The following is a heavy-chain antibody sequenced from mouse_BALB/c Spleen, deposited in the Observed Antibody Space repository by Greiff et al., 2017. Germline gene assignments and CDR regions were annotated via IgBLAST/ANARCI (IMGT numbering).Heavy chain of an antibody. D-gene: IGHD4-1*01. CDR1: GYSITSDYA. CDR2: ISYSGSN. Sequence: EVKLQESGPGLVKPSQSLSLTCTVTGYSITSDYAWNWIRQFPGNKLEWMGYISYSGSNNYNPSLKNRISITRDTSKNQFFLKLNSVTTEDTATYYCARGRENWAWFAYWGQGTLVTVSA. V-gene: IGHV3-2*02. CDR3: ARGRENWAWFAY. J-gene: IGHJ3*01.